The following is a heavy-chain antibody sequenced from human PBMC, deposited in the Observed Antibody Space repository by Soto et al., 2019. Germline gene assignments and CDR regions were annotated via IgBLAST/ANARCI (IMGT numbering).Heavy chain of an antibody. D-gene: IGHD3-16*01. CDR3: ARIHTRGDYVGGAFDI. CDR1: GFSLSTSGVG. V-gene: IGHV2-70*01. CDR2: IDWDDDK. J-gene: IGHJ3*02. Sequence: SGPTLVNPTQTLTLTCTFSGFSLSTSGVGVGWIRQPPGKALEWLALIDWDDDKYYSTSLKTRLTISKDTSKNQVVLTMTNMDPVDTATYYCARIHTRGDYVGGAFDIWGQGTMVTVSS.